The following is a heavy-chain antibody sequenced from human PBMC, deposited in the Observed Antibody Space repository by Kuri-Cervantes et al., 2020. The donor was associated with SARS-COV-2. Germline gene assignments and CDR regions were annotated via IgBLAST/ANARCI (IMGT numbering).Heavy chain of an antibody. CDR1: GFTFDDYG. CDR2: INWNGGST. J-gene: IGHJ5*02. D-gene: IGHD3-3*01. V-gene: IGHV3-20*04. CDR3: ARETNDFWSGYYPAVKGWFDP. Sequence: GGSLRLSCAASGFTFDDYGMSWVRQAPGKGLEWVSGINWNGGSTGYADSVKGRFTISRDNAKNSLYLQMNSLRAEDTAVYYCARETNDFWSGYYPAVKGWFDPWGQGTLVTVSS.